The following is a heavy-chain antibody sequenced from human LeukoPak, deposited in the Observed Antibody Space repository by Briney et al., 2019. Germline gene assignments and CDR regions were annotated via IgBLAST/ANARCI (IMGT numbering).Heavy chain of an antibody. CDR3: ARRKYYDFWSGYQGFDP. D-gene: IGHD3-3*01. V-gene: IGHV4-34*01. CDR1: GGSFSGYY. CDR2: INHSGST. J-gene: IGHJ5*02. Sequence: SETLSLTCAVHGGSFSGYYWSWIRQPPGKGLEWIGEINHSGSTNYNPSLKSRVTISVDTSKNQFSLKLSSVTAADTAVYYCARRKYYDFWSGYQGFDPWGQGTLVTVSS.